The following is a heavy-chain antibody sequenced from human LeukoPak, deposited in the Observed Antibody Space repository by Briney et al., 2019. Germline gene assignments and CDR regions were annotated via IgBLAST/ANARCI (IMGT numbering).Heavy chain of an antibody. Sequence: PGGSLRLSCAASRFTFSSSAMSWVRQAPGKGLEWVSGITYSGGSTYYADSVKGRFTISRDNSKNTLYLQMNSLRAEDTAAYYCAKGGSGNCPFDYWGQGTLVTVSS. CDR1: RFTFSSSA. V-gene: IGHV3-23*01. CDR3: AKGGSGNCPFDY. J-gene: IGHJ4*02. CDR2: ITYSGGST. D-gene: IGHD1-26*01.